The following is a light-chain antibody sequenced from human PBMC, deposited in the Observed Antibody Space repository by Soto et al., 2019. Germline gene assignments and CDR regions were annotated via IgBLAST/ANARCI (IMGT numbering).Light chain of an antibody. CDR1: QSVTSNY. V-gene: IGKV3-20*01. Sequence: IVLTQSPGILSLSPGERATLSCRAGQSVTSNYFAWYQQKPGQAPRLLIYGVTNRATGIPARFSGSGSGTDFTLTISGLEPDDVAVYYCRQYGSSPLTFGGGTKVEI. J-gene: IGKJ4*01. CDR2: GVT. CDR3: RQYGSSPLT.